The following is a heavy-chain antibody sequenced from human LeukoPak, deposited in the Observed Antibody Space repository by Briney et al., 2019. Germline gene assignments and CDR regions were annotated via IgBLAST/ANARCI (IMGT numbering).Heavy chain of an antibody. V-gene: IGHV3-21*01. CDR1: GFTFSSYG. J-gene: IGHJ6*03. Sequence: GGSLRLSCAASGFTFSSYGMHWVRQAPGKGLEWVSSISSSSSYIYYADSVKGRFTISRDNAKNSLYLQMNSLRAEDTAVYFCARATWDPNYYYYMDVWGSGTTVTISS. CDR3: ARATWDPNYYYYMDV. CDR2: ISSSSSYI. D-gene: IGHD1-26*01.